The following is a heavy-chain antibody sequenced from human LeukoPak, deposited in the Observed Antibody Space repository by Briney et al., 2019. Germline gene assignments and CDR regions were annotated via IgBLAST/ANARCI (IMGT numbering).Heavy chain of an antibody. J-gene: IGHJ4*02. V-gene: IGHV3-23*01. CDR2: ISGGSGST. D-gene: IGHD3-22*01. CDR3: AKHRFESGGYHSTD. Sequence: GGSLRLSCAASGFTFSSYAMSWVRQAPGKGLAWVSTISGGSGSTYCADSVKGRFTISRDNSKNTLYLRMNSLRDEDTAVCYCAKHRFESGGYHSTDWGQGTLVTVSS. CDR1: GFTFSSYA.